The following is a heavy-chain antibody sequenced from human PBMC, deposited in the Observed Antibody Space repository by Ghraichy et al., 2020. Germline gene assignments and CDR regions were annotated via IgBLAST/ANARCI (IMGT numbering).Heavy chain of an antibody. V-gene: IGHV4-39*01. CDR3: ARLVGATDYYFDY. CDR2: IYYSGST. Sequence: SETLSLTCTVSGGSISSSSYYWGWIRQPPGKGLEWIGSIYYSGSTYYNPSLKSRVTISVDTSKNQFSLKLSSVTAADTAVYYCARLVGATDYYFDYWGQGTLVTVSS. D-gene: IGHD1-26*01. J-gene: IGHJ4*02. CDR1: GGSISSSSYY.